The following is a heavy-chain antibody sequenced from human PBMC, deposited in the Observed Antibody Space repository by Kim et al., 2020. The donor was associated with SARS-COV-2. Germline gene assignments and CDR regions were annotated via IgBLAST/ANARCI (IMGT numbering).Heavy chain of an antibody. CDR3: TRVSGSGSYGVPY. CDR1: GFTFGDYA. CDR2: IRSKAYGGTT. J-gene: IGHJ4*02. Sequence: GGSLRLSCTASGFTFGDYAMSWFRQAPGKGLEWVGFIRSKAYGGTTEYAASVKGRFTISRDDSKSIAYLQMNSLKTEDTAVYYCTRVSGSGSYGVPYWGQGTLVTVSS. D-gene: IGHD3-10*01. V-gene: IGHV3-49*03.